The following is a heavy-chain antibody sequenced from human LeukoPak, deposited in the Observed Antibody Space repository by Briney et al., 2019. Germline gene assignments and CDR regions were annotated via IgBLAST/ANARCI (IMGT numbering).Heavy chain of an antibody. CDR2: IYHDETT. J-gene: IGHJ4*02. CDR1: GFTFSNAW. D-gene: IGHD2-8*01. CDR3: ANADTEDFFDS. V-gene: IGHV4-38-2*01. Sequence: GSLRLSCAASGFTFSNAWMSWVRQAPGKGLEWVGSIYHDETTYYNPSLKSRVTISLVTSKKQFSLMLASVTAADTAIYYCANADTEDFFDSWGQGVLVTVSS.